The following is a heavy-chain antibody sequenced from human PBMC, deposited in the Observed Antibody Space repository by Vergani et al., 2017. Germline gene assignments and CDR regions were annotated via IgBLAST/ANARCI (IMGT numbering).Heavy chain of an antibody. Sequence: EVQLLESGGGLVQPGGSLRLSCAASGFTFSSYAMSWVRQAPGKGLEWVSTISGSGCSTYYADSVKGRFTISRDNSKKTLYLQMNSLRAEDTAVYYCARDQLWSGSYYNYWGQTTLVAVSS. J-gene: IGHJ4*02. D-gene: IGHD1-26*01. CDR2: ISGSGCST. V-gene: IGHV3-23*01. CDR1: GFTFSSYA. CDR3: ARDQLWSGSYYNY.